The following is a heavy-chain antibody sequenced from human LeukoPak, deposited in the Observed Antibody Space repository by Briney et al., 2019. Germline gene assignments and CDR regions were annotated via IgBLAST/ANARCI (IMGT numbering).Heavy chain of an antibody. Sequence: GGSLRLSCAASGFTFSSYAMSWVRQAPGKGLEWVSAISGSGGSTYYADSVKGRFTISRDNSKNTLYLQMNSLRAEDTAVYYCARDLLAYYYDSSGRSPFDPWGQGTLVTVSS. CDR3: ARDLLAYYYDSSGRSPFDP. CDR2: ISGSGGST. V-gene: IGHV3-23*01. CDR1: GFTFSSYA. D-gene: IGHD3-22*01. J-gene: IGHJ5*02.